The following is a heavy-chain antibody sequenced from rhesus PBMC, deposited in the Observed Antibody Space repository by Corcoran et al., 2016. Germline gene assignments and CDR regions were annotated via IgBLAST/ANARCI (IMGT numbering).Heavy chain of an antibody. CDR2: ISPYNGNK. Sequence: QVQLVQSGAEIKQPGASVKLSCKASGYTFTSYYMHWVRQAPGQGLECIGLISPYNGNKGTAQNFQGRVTITTDTSTSTGYMELSSLRSEDTAVYYCTREGIRERYFEFWGQGALVTVSS. J-gene: IGHJ1*01. CDR3: TREGIRERYFEF. CDR1: GYTFTSYY. D-gene: IGHD5-42*01. V-gene: IGHV1-1*01.